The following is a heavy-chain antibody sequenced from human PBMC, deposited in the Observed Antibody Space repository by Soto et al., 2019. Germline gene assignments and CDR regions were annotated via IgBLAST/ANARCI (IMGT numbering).Heavy chain of an antibody. J-gene: IGHJ6*02. CDR2: IYYSGST. Sequence: QVQLQESGPGLVKPSQTLSLTCTVSGGSISSGDDFWTWIRQPPGKGLEWIGDIYYSGSTYYNPSLKSRLTMSVYTSKTQFSLKLSPVTAADTAVYYCARDRAKWKDYYYYGMDVWGQGTTVTVSS. V-gene: IGHV4-30-4*01. CDR3: ARDRAKWKDYYYYGMDV. CDR1: GGSISSGDDF. D-gene: IGHD1-20*01.